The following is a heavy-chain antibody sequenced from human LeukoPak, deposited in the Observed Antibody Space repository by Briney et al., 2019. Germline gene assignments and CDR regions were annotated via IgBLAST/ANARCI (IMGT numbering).Heavy chain of an antibody. CDR3: ARYRNYDFWSGYDK. CDR2: IYYSGTT. J-gene: IGHJ4*02. V-gene: IGHV4-59*08. D-gene: IGHD3-3*01. Sequence: SETLSLTCTVSGGSISSFYWSRIRQPPGKGLEWIGYIYYSGTTNYNPSLKSRVTISVDTSKNQFSLRLNSVTAADTAMYYCARYRNYDFWSGYDKWGQGTLVTVSS. CDR1: GGSISSFY.